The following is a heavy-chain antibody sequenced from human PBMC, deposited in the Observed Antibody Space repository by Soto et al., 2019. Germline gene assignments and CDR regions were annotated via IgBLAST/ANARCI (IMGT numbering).Heavy chain of an antibody. D-gene: IGHD5-12*01. CDR3: AREKGYISGPKNFDY. Sequence: ASETLSLTCTVSGASISSGDYFWSWIRQSPGKGLQWIGYIYDSGSSYYSPSLKSRVTMSVDTSKNQFSLKLSSVTAADTAVYYCAREKGYISGPKNFDYWGQGTLVTVSS. CDR2: IYDSGSS. CDR1: GASISSGDYF. J-gene: IGHJ4*02. V-gene: IGHV4-30-4*01.